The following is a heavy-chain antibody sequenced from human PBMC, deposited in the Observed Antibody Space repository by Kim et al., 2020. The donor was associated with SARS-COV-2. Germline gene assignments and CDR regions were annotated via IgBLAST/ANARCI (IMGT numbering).Heavy chain of an antibody. CDR1: GFTFGDYA. D-gene: IGHD4-17*01. Sequence: GGSLRLSCAASGFTFGDYAMHWVRQAPGKGLEWVSGISWNSGSIGYADSVKGRFTISRDNAKNSLYLQMNSLRAEDTALYYCAKDIALGDYGGTLFDYWGQGTLVTVSS. CDR2: ISWNSGSI. V-gene: IGHV3-9*01. J-gene: IGHJ4*02. CDR3: AKDIALGDYGGTLFDY.